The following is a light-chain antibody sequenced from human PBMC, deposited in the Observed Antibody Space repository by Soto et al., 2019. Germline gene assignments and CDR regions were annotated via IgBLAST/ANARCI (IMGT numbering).Light chain of an antibody. CDR1: QSVTSNY. CDR2: GAS. CDR3: QQYGSAPWT. V-gene: IGKV3-20*01. Sequence: PGTLSLSPGERAPLSCRASQSVTSNYLAWYQQKPGQAPRLLIYGASGRATGIPDRFSGSESGTDFTLTISRLEPEDFAVYYCQQYGSAPWTFGQGTKVEIK. J-gene: IGKJ1*01.